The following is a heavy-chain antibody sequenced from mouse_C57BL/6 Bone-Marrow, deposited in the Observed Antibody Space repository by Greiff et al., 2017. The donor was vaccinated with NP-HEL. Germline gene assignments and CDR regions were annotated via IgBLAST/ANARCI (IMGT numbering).Heavy chain of an antibody. V-gene: IGHV1-50*01. CDR1: GYTFTSYW. CDR3: ARWDYGSSSSY. D-gene: IGHD1-1*01. J-gene: IGHJ3*01. CDR2: IDPSDSYT. Sequence: VQLQQPGAELVKPGASVKLSCKASGYTFTSYWMQWVKQRPGQGLEWIGEIDPSDSYTNYNQKFKGKATLTVDTSSSTAYMQLSSLTSEDSAVYYCARWDYGSSSSYWGQGTLVTVSA.